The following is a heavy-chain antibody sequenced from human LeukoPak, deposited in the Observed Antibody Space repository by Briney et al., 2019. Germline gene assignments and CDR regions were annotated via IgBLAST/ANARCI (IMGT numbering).Heavy chain of an antibody. Sequence: SETLSLTCTVSGVSISSYYWSWIRQPPGKGLECIGYIYYSGSTNYNPSLKSRVTISVDTSKNQFSLKLTSVTPADTAVYYCARDSNWNYDYWGQGTLVTVSS. CDR1: GVSISSYY. V-gene: IGHV4-59*01. CDR3: ARDSNWNYDY. CDR2: IYYSGST. J-gene: IGHJ4*02. D-gene: IGHD1-7*01.